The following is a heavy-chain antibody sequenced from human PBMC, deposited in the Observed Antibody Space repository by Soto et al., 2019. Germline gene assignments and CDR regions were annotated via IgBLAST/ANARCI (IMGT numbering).Heavy chain of an antibody. CDR1: GFTFSSYW. Sequence: EVQLVESGGGLVQPGGSLRLSCAASGFTFSSYWMSWVRQAPGKGLAWVANIKQDGSEKYYVDSVKGRFTISRDNAKNSLYLQMNSLRAEDTAVYYCASDGGYDAHYYYYMDVWGKGTTVTVSS. CDR3: ASDGGYDAHYYYYMDV. V-gene: IGHV3-7*01. D-gene: IGHD5-12*01. CDR2: IKQDGSEK. J-gene: IGHJ6*03.